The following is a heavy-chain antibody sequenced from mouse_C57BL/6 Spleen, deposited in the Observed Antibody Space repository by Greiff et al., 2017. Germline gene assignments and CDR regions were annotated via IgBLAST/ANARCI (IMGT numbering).Heavy chain of an antibody. CDR1: GYTFTSYW. CDR2: IDPSDSYS. Sequence: VQLQQPGAELVMPGASVKLSCKASGYTFTSYWMHWVKQRPGQGLEWIGEIDPSDSYSNYNQKFKGKSTLTVDKSSSTAYMQLRSLASEDSAVYDCARSNDYGGGYWYFDVWGTGTTVTVSS. J-gene: IGHJ1*03. CDR3: ARSNDYGGGYWYFDV. V-gene: IGHV1-69*01. D-gene: IGHD1-1*02.